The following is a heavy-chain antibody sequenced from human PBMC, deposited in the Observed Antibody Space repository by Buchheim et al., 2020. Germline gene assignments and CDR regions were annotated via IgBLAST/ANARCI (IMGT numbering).Heavy chain of an antibody. Sequence: QVQLVESGGGVVQHGRSLRLSCAASGFSFSIYGMHWVRQAPGKGLEWVAMISFDGSNIYYADSVKGRFTISRDNSKNTVYLQMDSLRGEDTAVYYCAKKSGRTFGAVDSWGQGTL. V-gene: IGHV3-30*18. J-gene: IGHJ4*02. D-gene: IGHD3-10*01. CDR3: AKKSGRTFGAVDS. CDR1: GFSFSIYG. CDR2: ISFDGSNI.